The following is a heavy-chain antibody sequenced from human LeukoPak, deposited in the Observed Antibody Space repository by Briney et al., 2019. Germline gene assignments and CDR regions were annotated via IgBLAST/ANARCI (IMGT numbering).Heavy chain of an antibody. CDR2: ISGSGGST. J-gene: IGHJ4*02. D-gene: IGHD2-8*02. CDR1: GFTFSRYA. CDR3: TTDTGDFDY. Sequence: GGSLRLSSAASGFTFSRYAMSWVRQPPGKGLEWVSGISGSGGSTYYADSVKGRFTISRDNSKNTLYLQMNSLRAEDTAVYYCTTDTGDFDYWGQGTLVTVSS. V-gene: IGHV3-23*01.